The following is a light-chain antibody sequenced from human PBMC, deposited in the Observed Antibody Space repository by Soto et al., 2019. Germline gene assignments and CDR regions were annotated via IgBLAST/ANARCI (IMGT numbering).Light chain of an antibody. V-gene: IGKV3-15*01. J-gene: IGKJ2*01. Sequence: EIVMTQSPPTLSVSPGERATLSCRASQSVSSNLAWYQQKPGQAPRLLIYGASTRATGIPARFRGSGSGTEFTLTISSLQSEDFAVYYCQHYNNWPPYTFGQGTKLE. CDR1: QSVSSN. CDR2: GAS. CDR3: QHYNNWPPYT.